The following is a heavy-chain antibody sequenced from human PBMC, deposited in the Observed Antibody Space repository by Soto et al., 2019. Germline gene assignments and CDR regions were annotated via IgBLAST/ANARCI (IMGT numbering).Heavy chain of an antibody. CDR3: AAHSPYCGADCSMSY. D-gene: IGHD2-21*02. J-gene: IGHJ4*01. CDR1: GFTFSSYA. V-gene: IGHV3-23*01. CDR2: ISGSGGST. Sequence: PGGSLRLSCAASGFTFSSYAMSWVRQAPGKGLEWVSAISGSGGSTYYADSVKGRFTISRDNSKNTLYLQMNSLRAEDTAVYFCAAHSPYCGADCSMSYWGQGILVTVSS.